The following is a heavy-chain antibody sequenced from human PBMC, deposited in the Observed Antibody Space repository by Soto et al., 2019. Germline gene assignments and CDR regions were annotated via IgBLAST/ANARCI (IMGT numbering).Heavy chain of an antibody. Sequence: QVQLVQSGAEVKKPGASVKVSCKASGYTFTSYGISWVRQAPGQGLEWMGWISAYNGNTNYAQKLQGRVTMTTDTSTSTAYMELRSLRSDDTAVYYCARDNRVLYSSGSNWFDPWGQGTLVTVSS. J-gene: IGHJ5*02. V-gene: IGHV1-18*01. CDR3: ARDNRVLYSSGSNWFDP. D-gene: IGHD6-19*01. CDR1: GYTFTSYG. CDR2: ISAYNGNT.